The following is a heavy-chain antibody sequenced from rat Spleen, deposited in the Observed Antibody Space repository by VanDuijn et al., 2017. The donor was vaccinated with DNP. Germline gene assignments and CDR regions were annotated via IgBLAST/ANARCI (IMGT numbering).Heavy chain of an antibody. D-gene: IGHD1-5*01. CDR2: ISPSGGTT. CDR1: GFTFFNYD. V-gene: IGHV5-25*01. CDR3: ARQGGTTPFDY. Sequence: EVQLVESGGDLVQPGRSLKLSCTASGFTFFNYDMAWVRQAPTRGLEWVASISPSGGTTYYRDSVKGRFTVSRDNARSSLYLQLDTLGSEDTATYYWARQGGTTPFDYWGQGVMVTVSS. J-gene: IGHJ2*01.